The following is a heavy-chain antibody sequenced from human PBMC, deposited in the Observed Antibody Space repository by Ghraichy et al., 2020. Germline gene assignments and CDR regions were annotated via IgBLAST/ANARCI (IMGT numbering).Heavy chain of an antibody. Sequence: SETLSLTCAVYGGSFSGYYWSWIRQPPGKGLEWIGEINHSGSTNYNPSLKSRVTISVDTSKNQFSLKLSSVTAADTAVYYCARGGYPSLYGPKTKYYYYYYGMDVWGQGTTVTVSS. CDR1: GGSFSGYY. V-gene: IGHV4-34*01. CDR2: INHSGST. D-gene: IGHD3-16*01. J-gene: IGHJ6*02. CDR3: ARGGYPSLYGPKTKYYYYYYGMDV.